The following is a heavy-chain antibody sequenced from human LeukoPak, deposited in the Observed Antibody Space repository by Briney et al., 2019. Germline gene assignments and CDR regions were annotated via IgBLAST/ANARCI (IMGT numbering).Heavy chain of an antibody. CDR3: AKAPSPYDSSGYYYNNWFDP. D-gene: IGHD3-22*01. CDR1: GLTVSGND. CDR2: IRYDGSNK. J-gene: IGHJ5*02. Sequence: TGGSLRLSCAAPGLTVSGNDINWVRQAPGKGLEWVAFIRYDGSNKYYADSVKGRFTISRDNSKNTLYLQMNSLRAEDTAVYYCAKAPSPYDSSGYYYNNWFDPWGQGTLVTVSS. V-gene: IGHV3-30*02.